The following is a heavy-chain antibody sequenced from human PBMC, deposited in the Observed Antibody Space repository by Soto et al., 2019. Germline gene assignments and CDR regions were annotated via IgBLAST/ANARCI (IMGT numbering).Heavy chain of an antibody. CDR2: IKTSAGGGAT. CDR1: GFSFNEAW. Sequence: ESVGGLVKPGGSLRLSCVASGFSFNEAWMNWVRQAPGQGLEWVGRIKTSAGGGATNYAAPVQGRFTISRDDSKNTLYLHMNSLRTEDTAIYYCTTGSVEGIWGQGTTVIVSS. J-gene: IGHJ6*02. D-gene: IGHD2-15*01. V-gene: IGHV3-15*07. CDR3: TTGSVEGI.